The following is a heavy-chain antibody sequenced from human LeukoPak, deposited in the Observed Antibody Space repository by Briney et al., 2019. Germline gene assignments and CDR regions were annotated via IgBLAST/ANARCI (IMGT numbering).Heavy chain of an antibody. Sequence: SETLSLTCTVSGGSISSYYWSWIRQPPGKGLEWIGYIYYSGSTNYNPSLKSRVTISVDTSKNQSSLKLSSVTAADTAVYYCATHYGSGSYYYYYYGMDVWGQGTTVTVSS. V-gene: IGHV4-59*01. J-gene: IGHJ6*02. D-gene: IGHD3-10*01. CDR3: ATHYGSGSYYYYYYGMDV. CDR2: IYYSGST. CDR1: GGSISSYY.